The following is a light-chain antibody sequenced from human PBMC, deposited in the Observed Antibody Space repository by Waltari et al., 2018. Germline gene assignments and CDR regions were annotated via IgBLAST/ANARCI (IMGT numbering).Light chain of an antibody. Sequence: EIVMTQSPLSLPATPGETASISCRSSQGLLHRNGYNYLAWYVQRPGQSQPLLIFMGAHRASAVPDRFSGSGTGTDFTLKISRVDADDVGVYYCMHAIETPPTVGQGP. J-gene: IGKJ1*01. CDR1: QGLLHRNGYNY. CDR2: MGA. CDR3: MHAIETPPT. V-gene: IGKV2-28*01.